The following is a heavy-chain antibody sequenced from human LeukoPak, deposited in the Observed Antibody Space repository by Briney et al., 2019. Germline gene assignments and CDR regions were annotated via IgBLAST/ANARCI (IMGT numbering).Heavy chain of an antibody. Sequence: ASVKVSCKASGYTFTSYDINWVRQATGQGLEWMGWMNPNSGNTGYAQKFQGRVTMTRNTSISTAYMELSSLRSEDTAVYYCARAGGLRSPYYYYCYMDVWGKGTTVTVSS. CDR1: GYTFTSYD. CDR3: ARAGGLRSPYYYYCYMDV. D-gene: IGHD3-3*01. V-gene: IGHV1-8*01. J-gene: IGHJ6*03. CDR2: MNPNSGNT.